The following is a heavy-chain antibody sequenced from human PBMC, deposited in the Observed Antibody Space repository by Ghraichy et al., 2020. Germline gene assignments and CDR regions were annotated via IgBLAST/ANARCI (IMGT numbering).Heavy chain of an antibody. CDR2: INHSGST. D-gene: IGHD3-22*01. J-gene: IGHJ4*02. CDR1: GGSFSGYY. Sequence: SETLSLTCAVYGGSFSGYYWSWIRQPPGKGLEWIGKINHSGSTNYNPSLKSRVTISVDTSKNQFSLKLSSVTAADTAVYYCARGKTRIVVVNKGFDYWGQGTLVTVSS. CDR3: ARGKTRIVVVNKGFDY. V-gene: IGHV4-34*01.